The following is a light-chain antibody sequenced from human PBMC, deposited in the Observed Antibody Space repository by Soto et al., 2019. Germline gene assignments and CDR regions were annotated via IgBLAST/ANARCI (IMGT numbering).Light chain of an antibody. V-gene: IGKV1-16*01. CDR2: AAS. J-gene: IGKJ2*01. Sequence: DIQMTQSPSSLSASVGDRVTITCRASQGISSYLNWYQQKPGKAPKLLIYAASSLQSGVPSRFSGRGSGTEFTLTISSLQPDDCATYYCHTYNSYSLHTFGQGTKVDIK. CDR1: QGISSY. CDR3: HTYNSYSLHT.